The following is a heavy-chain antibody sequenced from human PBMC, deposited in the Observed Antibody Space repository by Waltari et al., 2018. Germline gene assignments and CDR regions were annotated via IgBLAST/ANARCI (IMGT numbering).Heavy chain of an antibody. CDR3: AREGDIGVNRGTYGLDV. CDR1: GGSISSDKYY. J-gene: IGHJ6*02. V-gene: IGHV4-61*02. Sequence: QVQLQESGPGLVKPSQTLSLTCAVSGGSISSDKYYWAWMWQPAGKAVEWIGRIHSSGSTDFNPSLKSRVTIPFDTSKNQFSLKLTSVTAADAAVYYCAREGDIGVNRGTYGLDVWGQGTTVTVSS. CDR2: IHSSGST. D-gene: IGHD2-15*01.